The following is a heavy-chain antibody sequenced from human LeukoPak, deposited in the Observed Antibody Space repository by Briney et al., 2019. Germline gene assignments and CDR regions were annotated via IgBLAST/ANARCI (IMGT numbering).Heavy chain of an antibody. CDR1: GGSFSGYY. D-gene: IGHD6-6*01. V-gene: IGHV4-34*01. CDR2: INHSGST. CDR3: ARKDEYSSLTGNVDY. J-gene: IGHJ4*02. Sequence: SETLSLTCAVYGGSFSGYYWSWIRQPPGKGLEWIGEINHSGSTNYNPSLKSRVTISVDTSKNQFSLKLSSVTAADTAVYYCARKDEYSSLTGNVDYWGQGTLVTVSS.